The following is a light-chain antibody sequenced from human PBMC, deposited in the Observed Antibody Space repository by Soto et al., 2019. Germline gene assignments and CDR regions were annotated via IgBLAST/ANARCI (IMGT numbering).Light chain of an antibody. Sequence: QSVLTQPASVSGNPRQPIPISCTGTSSDVGGYDFVSWYQHHPGKAPNLIIYEVRTRPSGVSDRFSGSKSGNTASLTISGLQAEDEADYYCSSYTSDWGVFGTGTKVTVL. CDR3: SSYTSDWGV. CDR1: SSDVGGYDF. CDR2: EVR. V-gene: IGLV2-14*01. J-gene: IGLJ1*01.